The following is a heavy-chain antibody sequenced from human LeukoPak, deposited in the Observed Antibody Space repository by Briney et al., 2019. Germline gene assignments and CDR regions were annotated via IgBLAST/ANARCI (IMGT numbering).Heavy chain of an antibody. J-gene: IGHJ4*02. CDR1: GFTFSSYS. CDR3: ARGRPHGNDY. CDR2: ISSSSSYI. Sequence: GGSLRLSCAASGFTFSSYSINWVRQAPGKGLEWVSSISSSSSYIYYADSMKGRFTISRDNAKNSLYLQMNSLRAEDTAVYYCARGRPHGNDYWGQGTLVTVSS. V-gene: IGHV3-21*01. D-gene: IGHD4-23*01.